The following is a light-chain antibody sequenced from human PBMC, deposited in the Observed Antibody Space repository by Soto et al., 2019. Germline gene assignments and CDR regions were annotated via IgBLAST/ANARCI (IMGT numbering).Light chain of an antibody. CDR3: QQYGSSPWT. V-gene: IGKV3-20*01. CDR1: QSVSSSF. J-gene: IGKJ1*01. Sequence: PGERATLSCRASQSVSSSFLAWYQQKPGQAPRLLIYGASSRATGIPDRFSGSGSGTDFTLTISGLEPEDFAVYYCQQYGSSPWTFGQGTKVEIK. CDR2: GAS.